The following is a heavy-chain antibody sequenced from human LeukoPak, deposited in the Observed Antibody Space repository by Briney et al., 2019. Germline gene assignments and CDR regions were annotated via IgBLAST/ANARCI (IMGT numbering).Heavy chain of an antibody. CDR2: IYYSGST. J-gene: IGHJ4*02. V-gene: IGHV4-31*03. CDR1: GGSISSGGYY. Sequence: PSETLSLTCTVSGGSISSGGYYWSWIRHHPGKGLEWIGYIYYSGSTYYNPSLESRVTISVDTSKNQFSLKLSSVTAADTAVYYCATTTTRDGYTCDYWGQGTLVTVSS. D-gene: IGHD5-24*01. CDR3: ATTTTRDGYTCDY.